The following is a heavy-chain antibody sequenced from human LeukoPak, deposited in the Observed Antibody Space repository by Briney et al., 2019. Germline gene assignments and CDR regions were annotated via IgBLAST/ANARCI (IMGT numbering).Heavy chain of an antibody. Sequence: AGGSLRLSCAASGFTFSSYSMNWVRQAPGKGLEWVSVIYSGGSTYSADSVKGRFTISRDNSKNTLYLQMNSLRAEDTAVYYCAREAYYGSSGYYDYFDYWGQGTLVTVSS. CDR2: IYSGGST. CDR3: AREAYYGSSGYYDYFDY. D-gene: IGHD3-22*01. CDR1: GFTFSSYS. J-gene: IGHJ4*02. V-gene: IGHV3-66*02.